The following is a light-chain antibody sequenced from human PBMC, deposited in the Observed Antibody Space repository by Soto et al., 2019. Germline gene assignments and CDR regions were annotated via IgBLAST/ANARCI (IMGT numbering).Light chain of an antibody. CDR3: QEYKTYA. CDR1: QSISDW. CDR2: DAS. Sequence: DIQLTQSRSTLAASVGDRVTITCRASQSISDWLAWYQQKPGKAPELLISDASTLTPGVPSRFSGSGSGTEFTLIISSLQPDDVATYFCQEYKTYAFGPGTRVEIK. J-gene: IGKJ2*01. V-gene: IGKV1-5*01.